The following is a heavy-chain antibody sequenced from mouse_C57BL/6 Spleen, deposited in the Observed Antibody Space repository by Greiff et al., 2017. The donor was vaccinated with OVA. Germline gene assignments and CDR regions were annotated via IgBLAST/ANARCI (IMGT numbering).Heavy chain of an antibody. CDR3: ARSDYSNFAY. V-gene: IGHV1-76*01. CDR1: GYTFTDYY. Sequence: QVHVKQSGAELVRPGASVKLSCKASGYTFTDYYINWVKQRPGQGLEWIARIYPGSGNTYYNEKFKGKATLTAEKSSSTAYMQLSSLTSEDSAVYYCARSDYSNFAYWGQGTLVTVSA. CDR2: IYPGSGNT. D-gene: IGHD2-5*01. J-gene: IGHJ3*01.